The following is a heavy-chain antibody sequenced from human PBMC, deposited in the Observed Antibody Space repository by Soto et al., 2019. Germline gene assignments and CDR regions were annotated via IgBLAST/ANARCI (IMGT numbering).Heavy chain of an antibody. Sequence: QLQLQESGPGLVKPSETLSLTCTVSGGSISSSSYYWGWIRQPPGKGLEWIGSIYYRGITYYNPSLKSRVTISVDPSKNQFSLKLSSVTAADTAVYYCARHSGSYYENYWGQGTLVTVSS. CDR3: ARHSGSYYENY. CDR2: IYYRGIT. V-gene: IGHV4-39*01. J-gene: IGHJ4*02. CDR1: GGSISSSSYY. D-gene: IGHD1-26*01.